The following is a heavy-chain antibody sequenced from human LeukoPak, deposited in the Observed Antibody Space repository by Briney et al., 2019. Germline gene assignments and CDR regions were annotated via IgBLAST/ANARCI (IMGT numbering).Heavy chain of an antibody. CDR3: VRENSGYSYGSYNWFDP. J-gene: IGHJ5*02. Sequence: ASVKVSCKASGYTFTSYYMHWVRQAPGQGLEWMGIINPSGGSTSYAQKFQGRVTITTDESTSTAYMELSSLRSEDTAVYYCVRENSGYSYGSYNWFDPWGQGTLVTVSS. CDR1: GYTFTSYY. CDR2: INPSGGST. V-gene: IGHV1-46*01. D-gene: IGHD5-18*01.